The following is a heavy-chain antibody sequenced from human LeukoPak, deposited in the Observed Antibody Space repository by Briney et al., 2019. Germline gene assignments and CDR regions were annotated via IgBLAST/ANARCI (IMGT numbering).Heavy chain of an antibody. Sequence: GGSLRLSCAASGFTFSSYAMSWVRQAPGKGLEWVSAISGSGGSTYYADSVKGRFTISRDNSKDTLYLQMNSLRAEDTAVYYCAKDPDEPTHDIVVVPAAPGPVGYWGQGTLVTVSS. CDR1: GFTFSSYA. CDR3: AKDPDEPTHDIVVVPAAPGPVGY. V-gene: IGHV3-23*01. J-gene: IGHJ4*02. CDR2: ISGSGGST. D-gene: IGHD2-2*01.